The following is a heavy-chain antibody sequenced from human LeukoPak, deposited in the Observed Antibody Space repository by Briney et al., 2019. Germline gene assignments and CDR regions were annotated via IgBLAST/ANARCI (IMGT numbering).Heavy chain of an antibody. Sequence: GGSLRLSCAASGFTVSSNYMSWVRQAPGKGLEWVSSISSSSIYIYYADSVKGRFTISRDNAKNSLFLQMNSLRAEDTAVYYCARAPYYYYDSGSGTRVTGNPDYWGQGTLVTVSP. CDR1: GFTVSSNY. CDR2: ISSSSIYI. CDR3: ARAPYYYYDSGSGTRVTGNPDY. V-gene: IGHV3-21*01. J-gene: IGHJ4*02. D-gene: IGHD3-10*01.